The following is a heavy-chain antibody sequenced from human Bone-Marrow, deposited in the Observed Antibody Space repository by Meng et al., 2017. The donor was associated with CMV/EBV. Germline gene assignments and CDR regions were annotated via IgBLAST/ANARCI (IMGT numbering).Heavy chain of an antibody. Sequence: GGSLRLSCAGSGFMSSRYWMSWVRQAPGKGLEWVANIKEDGSERYYVDSVKGRFTISRDNAKNSLYLQMNSLRAEDTAVYYCARVCSGGSCYNYWGQGRLVTFAS. J-gene: IGHJ4*02. CDR3: ARVCSGGSCYNY. CDR1: GFMSSRYW. D-gene: IGHD2-15*01. CDR2: IKEDGSER. V-gene: IGHV3-7*01.